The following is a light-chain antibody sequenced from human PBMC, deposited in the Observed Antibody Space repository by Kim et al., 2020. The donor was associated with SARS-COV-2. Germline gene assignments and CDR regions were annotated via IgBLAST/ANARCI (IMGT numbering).Light chain of an antibody. Sequence: QAVVTQESSLTVSPGGPVTLTCGSSTGAVTSGHFPYWFQQKPGQAPRTLIYDTDNKQSWTPARFSGYLVGGKAALTLSGAQPEDEADYYCLLAYTGARVFGGGTQLTVL. V-gene: IGLV7-46*01. CDR1: TGAVTSGHF. J-gene: IGLJ2*01. CDR2: DTD. CDR3: LLAYTGARV.